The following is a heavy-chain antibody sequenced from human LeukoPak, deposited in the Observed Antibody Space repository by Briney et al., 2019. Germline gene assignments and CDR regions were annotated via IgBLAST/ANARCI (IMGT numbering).Heavy chain of an antibody. V-gene: IGHV1-2*02. CDR3: ATSRGYCSSTSCRDDYYFDY. Sequence: GASVKVSCKASGYTFTSYHMHWVRQAPGQGLEWMGWINPNSGGTNYAQKFQGRVTMTRDTSISTAYMELSRLRSDDTAVYYCATSRGYCSSTSCRDDYYFDYWGQGTLVTVSS. D-gene: IGHD2-2*01. CDR2: INPNSGGT. J-gene: IGHJ4*02. CDR1: GYTFTSYH.